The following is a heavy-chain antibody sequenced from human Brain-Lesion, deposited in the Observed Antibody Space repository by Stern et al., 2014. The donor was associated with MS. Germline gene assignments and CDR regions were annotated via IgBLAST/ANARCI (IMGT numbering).Heavy chain of an antibody. CDR2: IKSSGGT. J-gene: IGHJ3*01. V-gene: IGHV4-34*01. CDR3: ARERKVERSARLLVSFDV. D-gene: IGHD1-1*01. Sequence: QVQLQQWGAGLLRPSETLSLTCAVHGASFSDNYWSWIRQTPGKGLEWIGEIKSSGGTHYKPFRMKRATLSADPCRHHSTQKLSSLTAADTAMYYCARERKVERSARLLVSFDVWGQGTLVTLSS. CDR1: GASFSDNY.